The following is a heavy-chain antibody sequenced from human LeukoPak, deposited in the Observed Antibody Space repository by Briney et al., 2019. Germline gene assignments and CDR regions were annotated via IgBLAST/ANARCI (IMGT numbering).Heavy chain of an antibody. Sequence: SETLSLTCTVSGDSISSSNSYWGWIRQPPGKGLEWIGSIYYSGSTYYNPSLKSRVTISVDTSKNQFSLKLSSVTAADTAVYYCANRPEYYDSSGYYSSVAWYFDLWGRGTLVTVSS. D-gene: IGHD3-22*01. V-gene: IGHV4-39*07. J-gene: IGHJ2*01. CDR1: GDSISSSNSY. CDR3: ANRPEYYDSSGYYSSVAWYFDL. CDR2: IYYSGST.